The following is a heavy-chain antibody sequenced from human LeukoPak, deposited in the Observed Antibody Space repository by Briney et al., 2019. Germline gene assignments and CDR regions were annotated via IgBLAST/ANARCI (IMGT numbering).Heavy chain of an antibody. D-gene: IGHD3-22*01. CDR1: GFTVSSNY. V-gene: IGHV3-48*01. Sequence: QPGGSLRLSCAASGFTVSSNYMSWVRQAPGKGLEWVSYISSSSSTIYYADSVKGRFTISRDNAKNSLYLQMNSLRAEDTAVYYCARERFRSGYVPFDYWGQGTLVTVSS. J-gene: IGHJ4*02. CDR3: ARERFRSGYVPFDY. CDR2: ISSSSSTI.